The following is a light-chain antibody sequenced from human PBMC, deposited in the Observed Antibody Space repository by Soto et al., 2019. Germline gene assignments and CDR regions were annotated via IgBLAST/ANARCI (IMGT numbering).Light chain of an antibody. CDR1: SSDVGTYNY. Sequence: QSVLTQPASVSGSPGQSITISCTGTSSDVGTYNYVSWYQQHPGEAPKLIIYDVSNRPSGVSIRFSGSKSGNTASLTISGLQAEDEGDYYCSSYTSSKSLIFGGGTKLTVL. CDR2: DVS. J-gene: IGLJ2*01. V-gene: IGLV2-14*01. CDR3: SSYTSSKSLI.